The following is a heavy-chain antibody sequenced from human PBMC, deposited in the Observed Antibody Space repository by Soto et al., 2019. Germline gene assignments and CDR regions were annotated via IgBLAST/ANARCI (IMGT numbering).Heavy chain of an antibody. CDR1: GGTFSSYT. Sequence: QVQLVQSGAEVKKPGSSVKVSCKASGGTFSSYTISWVRQAPRQGLEWMGRIIPILGIANYAQKYQGRVTITADKSTSTAYMELSSLRSEDTAVYSCARDPDYGGNEPFDYSGQGTLVTVSS. CDR2: IIPILGIA. V-gene: IGHV1-69*08. D-gene: IGHD4-17*01. J-gene: IGHJ4*02. CDR3: ARDPDYGGNEPFDY.